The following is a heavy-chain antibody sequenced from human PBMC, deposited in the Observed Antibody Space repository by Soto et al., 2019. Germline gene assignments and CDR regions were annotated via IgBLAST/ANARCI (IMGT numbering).Heavy chain of an antibody. CDR3: ARPPVLDDYRNYARDY. Sequence: PGESLKISCKGSGYSFTSYWIGWVRQMPGKGLEWMGIIYPGDSDTRYSPSFQGQVTISADKSISTAYLQWSSLKASDTAMYYCARPPVLDDYRNYARDYWGQGTLVTVSS. CDR2: IYPGDSDT. J-gene: IGHJ4*02. D-gene: IGHD4-4*01. V-gene: IGHV5-51*01. CDR1: GYSFTSYW.